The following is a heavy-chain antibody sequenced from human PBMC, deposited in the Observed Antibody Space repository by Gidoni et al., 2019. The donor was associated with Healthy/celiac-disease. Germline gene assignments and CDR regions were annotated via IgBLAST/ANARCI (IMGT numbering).Heavy chain of an antibody. CDR1: GFTFSDYY. V-gene: IGHV3-11*05. CDR2: ISSSSSYT. CDR3: ARASRYDSSGYYPGIDY. J-gene: IGHJ4*02. D-gene: IGHD3-22*01. Sequence: QVQLVESGGGLVKAGGSLRLSCSASGFTFSDYYMSWIRQAPGKGLEWVSYISSSSSYTNYADSVKGRFTISRDNAKNSLYLQMNSLRAEDTAVYYCARASRYDSSGYYPGIDYWGQGTLVTVSS.